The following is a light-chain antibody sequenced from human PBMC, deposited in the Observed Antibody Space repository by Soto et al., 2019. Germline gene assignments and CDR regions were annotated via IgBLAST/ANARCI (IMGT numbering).Light chain of an antibody. V-gene: IGKV1-27*01. Sequence: DIQMTPSPSSLSASFGDRVTITCPASQGIGVYLAWFQQKPGNAPKLLIYAASTLQSGVPSRFSGSGSGTDFTLTISGLQPEDVATYYCQKYNSAPLTFGGGTKVDIK. CDR2: AAS. CDR1: QGIGVY. CDR3: QKYNSAPLT. J-gene: IGKJ4*01.